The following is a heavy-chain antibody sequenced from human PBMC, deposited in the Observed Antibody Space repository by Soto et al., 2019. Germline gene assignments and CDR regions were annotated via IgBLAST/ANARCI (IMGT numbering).Heavy chain of an antibody. V-gene: IGHV3-23*01. Sequence: EVQLLESGGGLVQPGGSLRLSCAASGFTFSSYAMSWVRQAPGKGLEWVSAISGSGGSTYYADSVKGRFTISRDNSKNPVYRQMNGRRAGDRAVYYCAKGMTRRPAAGCFAYWGQGPLVTVST. CDR1: GFTFSSYA. D-gene: IGHD6-25*01. CDR3: AKGMTRRPAAGCFAY. J-gene: IGHJ4*02. CDR2: ISGSGGST.